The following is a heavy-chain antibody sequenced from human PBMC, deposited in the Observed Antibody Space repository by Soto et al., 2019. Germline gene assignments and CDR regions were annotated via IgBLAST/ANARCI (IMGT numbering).Heavy chain of an antibody. D-gene: IGHD3-10*02. CDR2: IYYSGST. CDR3: ARHINWRLFGGVQIDY. CDR1: GGSISSSSYY. V-gene: IGHV4-39*01. Sequence: QLQLQESGPGLVKPSETLSLTCTVSGGSISSSSYYWGWIRQPPGKGLEWIGSIYYSGSTYYNPSLKSRVTISVDTSKNQFSLKLSSVTAADTAVYYCARHINWRLFGGVQIDYWGQGTLVTVSS. J-gene: IGHJ4*02.